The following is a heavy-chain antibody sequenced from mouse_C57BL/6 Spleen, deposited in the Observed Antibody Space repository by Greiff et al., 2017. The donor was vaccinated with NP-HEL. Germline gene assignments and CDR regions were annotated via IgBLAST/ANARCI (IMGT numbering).Heavy chain of an antibody. J-gene: IGHJ1*03. V-gene: IGHV1-82*01. CDR2: IYPGDGDT. CDR1: GYAFSSSW. Sequence: QVQLQQSGPELVKPGASVKISCKASGYAFSSSWMNWVKQRPGKGLEWIGRIYPGDGDTNYNGKFKGKATLTADKSSSTAYMQLSSLTSEDSAVYFCARGAYYSNYGYFDVWGTETTVTVSS. D-gene: IGHD2-5*01. CDR3: ARGAYYSNYGYFDV.